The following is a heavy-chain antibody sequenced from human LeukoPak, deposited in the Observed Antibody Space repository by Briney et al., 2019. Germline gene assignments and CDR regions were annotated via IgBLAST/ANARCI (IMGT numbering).Heavy chain of an antibody. Sequence: PGGSLRLSCAASGFTFSSYAMSWVRQAPGKGLEWVSAASGSGGSTYYADSVKGRFTISRDNSKNTLYLQMNSLRAEDTAVYYCAKDYCSGGSCYSGVPDYWGQGTLVTVSS. CDR2: ASGSGGST. J-gene: IGHJ4*02. V-gene: IGHV3-23*01. CDR3: AKDYCSGGSCYSGVPDY. CDR1: GFTFSSYA. D-gene: IGHD2-15*01.